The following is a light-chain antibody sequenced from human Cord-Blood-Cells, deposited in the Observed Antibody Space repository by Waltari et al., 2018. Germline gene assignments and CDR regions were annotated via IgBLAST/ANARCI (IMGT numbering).Light chain of an antibody. CDR1: SSDVASYNL. Sequence: QSALTQPASVSGSPGQSITISCTGTSSDVASYNLVSWYQQHPGKAPKLMIYEGSKRPSGVSKRFSGSKSGNTASLTISGLQAEDEADYYCCSYAGSSTWVFGGGTKLTVL. CDR2: EGS. CDR3: CSYAGSSTWV. V-gene: IGLV2-23*01. J-gene: IGLJ3*02.